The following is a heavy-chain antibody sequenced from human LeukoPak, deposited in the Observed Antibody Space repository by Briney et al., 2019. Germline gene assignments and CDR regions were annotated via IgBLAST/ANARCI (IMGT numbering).Heavy chain of an antibody. Sequence: KPSETLSLTCTVSGGSISSSSYYWGWIRQPPGKGLEWIGSIYYSRSTYYNPSLKSRVTISVDTSKNQFSLELTSVTGADTAVYYCAGERGEEYSSGWYKTNYFYNWGQGIRVTVSS. CDR3: AGERGEEYSSGWYKTNYFYN. D-gene: IGHD6-19*01. CDR2: IYYSRST. J-gene: IGHJ4*02. V-gene: IGHV4-39*07. CDR1: GGSISSSSYY.